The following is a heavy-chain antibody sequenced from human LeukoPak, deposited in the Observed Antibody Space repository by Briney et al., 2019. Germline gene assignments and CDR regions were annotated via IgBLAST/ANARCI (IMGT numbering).Heavy chain of an antibody. CDR2: IYYSGST. Sequence: SETLSLTCTVSGGSISSSSYYWGWIRQPPGKGLEWIGSIYYSGSTYYNPSLKSRVTISVDTSKNQFSLKLSSVTAADTAVYYCARDGYGYGPAYNWFDPWGQGTLVTVSS. CDR3: ARDGYGYGPAYNWFDP. CDR1: GGSISSSSYY. D-gene: IGHD5-18*01. V-gene: IGHV4-39*01. J-gene: IGHJ5*02.